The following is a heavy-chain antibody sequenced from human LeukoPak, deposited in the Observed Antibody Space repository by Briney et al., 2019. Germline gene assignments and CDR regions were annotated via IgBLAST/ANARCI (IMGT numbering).Heavy chain of an antibody. CDR2: INHGGST. D-gene: IGHD3-16*02. CDR3: ARGPTGYVWGSYRYPKYYFDY. Sequence: SETLSLTCAVYGGSFSGYYWSWIRQPPGKGLEWIGEINHGGSTNYNPSLKSRVTISVDTSKNQFSLKLSSVTAADTAVYYCARGPTGYVWGSYRYPKYYFDYWGQGTLVTVSS. CDR1: GGSFSGYY. V-gene: IGHV4-34*01. J-gene: IGHJ4*02.